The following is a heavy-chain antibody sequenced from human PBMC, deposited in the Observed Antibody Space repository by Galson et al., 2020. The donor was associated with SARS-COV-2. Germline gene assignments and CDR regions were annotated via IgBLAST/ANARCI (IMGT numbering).Heavy chain of an antibody. D-gene: IGHD6-13*01. CDR3: ARDWSSSYYVLKLRGLDY. Sequence: GGSLRLSCAASGFTFSSSVLHWVRQAPGKGLEWVAVISDDGNKKYYAESVKGRFFISRDNSKNTLFLHMNSLRAEDTAVYFCARDWSSSYYVLKLRGLDYWGQGTLVTVSP. V-gene: IGHV3-30-3*01. CDR2: ISDDGNKK. J-gene: IGHJ4*02. CDR1: GFTFSSSV.